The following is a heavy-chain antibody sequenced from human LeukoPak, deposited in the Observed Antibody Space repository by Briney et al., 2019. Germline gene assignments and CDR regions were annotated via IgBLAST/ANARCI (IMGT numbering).Heavy chain of an antibody. V-gene: IGHV6-1*01. CDR2: TYYRSKWYN. Sequence: PSQTLSLTCAISGDSVSSNSATWNWIRQSPSRGLEWLGRTYYRSKWYNDYAVSVKSRVIFNPDTSKNPFSLQLNSVTPEDTAVYYCVRGGGSGWPFDYWGQGTLVTVSS. J-gene: IGHJ4*02. D-gene: IGHD6-19*01. CDR3: VRGGGSGWPFDY. CDR1: GDSVSSNSAT.